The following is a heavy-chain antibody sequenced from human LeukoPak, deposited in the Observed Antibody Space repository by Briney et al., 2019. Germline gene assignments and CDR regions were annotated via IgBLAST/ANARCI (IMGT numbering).Heavy chain of an antibody. CDR3: ARDLSEKYCIDY. V-gene: IGHV3-33*01. J-gene: IGHJ4*02. CDR2: IWYDGSNK. CDR1: GFTFSSYG. D-gene: IGHD2-8*02. Sequence: GGSLRLSCAASGFTFSSYGMHWVRQAPGKGLEWVAVIWYDGSNKCYADSVKGRFTISRDNSKNTLYLQMNSLRAEDTAIYYCARDLSEKYCIDYWGQGTLVTVSS.